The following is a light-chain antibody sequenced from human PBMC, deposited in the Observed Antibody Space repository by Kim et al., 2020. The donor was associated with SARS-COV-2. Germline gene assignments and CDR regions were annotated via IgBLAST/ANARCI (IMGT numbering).Light chain of an antibody. J-gene: IGKJ5*01. V-gene: IGKV3-11*01. CDR2: DAS. CDR3: QQRSNWRSIT. CDR1: QSVSSY. Sequence: EIVLTQSPATLSLSPGERATLSCSASQSVSSYLAWYQQKPGQAPRLLIYDASNRATGIPARFSGSGSGTDFTLTISSLEPDDFAVYYCQQRSNWRSITVGQGTRVEI.